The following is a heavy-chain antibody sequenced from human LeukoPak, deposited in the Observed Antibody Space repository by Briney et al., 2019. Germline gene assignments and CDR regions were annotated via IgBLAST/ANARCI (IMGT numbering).Heavy chain of an antibody. CDR3: ARDFHSSGYYHYFHY. V-gene: IGHV1-18*01. Sequence: GASVKVSCKASGYTITNYDISWVRQAPGQGLEWMGWISAYNGNTNYAQKLQGRVTMTTDTSTSTAYMELRSLRSDDTAVYYCARDFHSSGYYHYFHYWGQGTLVTVSS. CDR1: GYTITNYD. D-gene: IGHD3-22*01. J-gene: IGHJ4*02. CDR2: ISAYNGNT.